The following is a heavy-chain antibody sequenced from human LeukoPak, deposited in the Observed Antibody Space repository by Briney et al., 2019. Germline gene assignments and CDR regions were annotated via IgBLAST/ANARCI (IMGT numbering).Heavy chain of an antibody. D-gene: IGHD3-22*01. J-gene: IGHJ4*02. CDR3: ARGGGRDSSGYYYFDY. CDR2: INPNSGGT. V-gene: IGHV1-2*04. CDR1: GYTFTGYY. Sequence: GASVKVSCKASGYTFTGYYMHWVRQAPGQGLEWMGWINPNSGGTNYAQKFQGWVTMTRDTSISTAYMEPSRLRSDDTAVYYCARGGGRDSSGYYYFDYWGQGTLVTVSS.